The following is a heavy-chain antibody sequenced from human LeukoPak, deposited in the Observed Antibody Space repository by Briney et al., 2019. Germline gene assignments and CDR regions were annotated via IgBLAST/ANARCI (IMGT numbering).Heavy chain of an antibody. CDR3: ARGEYDYVWGSYHDY. V-gene: IGHV1-8*01. CDR2: MNPNSGNT. CDR1: GYTFTSYD. Sequence: GASVKVSCKASGYTFTSYDINWVRQATGQGLEWMGWMNPNSGNTGYAQKFQGRVTMTRNTSISTAYMGLSSLRSEDTAVYYCARGEYDYVWGSYHDYWGQGTLVTVSS. J-gene: IGHJ4*02. D-gene: IGHD3-16*02.